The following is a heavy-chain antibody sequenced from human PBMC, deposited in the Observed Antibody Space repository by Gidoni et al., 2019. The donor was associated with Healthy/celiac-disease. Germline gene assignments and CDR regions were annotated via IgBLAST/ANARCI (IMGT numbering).Heavy chain of an antibody. CDR1: GGTFSSYA. D-gene: IGHD4-17*01. J-gene: IGHJ5*02. Sequence: QVQLFQSGAAVKKPGSSVKVSCTASGGTFSSYAISWVGQAPGQGLEWMGGIIPIFGTANYAQKFQGRVTITADESTSTAYMELSSLRSEDTAVYYCARRMTTVTTNWFDPWGQGTLVTVSS. CDR3: ARRMTTVTTNWFDP. V-gene: IGHV1-69*01. CDR2: IIPIFGTA.